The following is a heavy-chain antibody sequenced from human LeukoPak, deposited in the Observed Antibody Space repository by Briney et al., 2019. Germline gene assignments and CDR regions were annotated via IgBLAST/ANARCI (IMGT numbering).Heavy chain of an antibody. J-gene: IGHJ3*02. D-gene: IGHD1-26*01. V-gene: IGHV1-69*05. Sequence: GASVKVSCKASGGTLSSYAISWVRQAPGHGREWMGRIIPICGTANYAQKFQGRVTITTDESTSTAYMELSSLGSEDTAVYYCARDYVRVGAKGAFDIWGQGTMVTVSS. CDR2: IIPICGTA. CDR1: GGTLSSYA. CDR3: ARDYVRVGAKGAFDI.